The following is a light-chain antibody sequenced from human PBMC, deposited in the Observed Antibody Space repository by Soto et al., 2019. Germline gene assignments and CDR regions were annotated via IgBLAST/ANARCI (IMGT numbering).Light chain of an antibody. J-gene: IGLJ1*01. CDR3: SSYTITSTYV. CDR2: EVS. V-gene: IGLV2-14*01. CDR1: SSDVGGYNY. Sequence: QSALTQPASVSGSPGQSTTISCTGTSSDVGGYNYVSWYQQHPGKAPKLVIYEVSDRPSGVSNRFSGSKSGNTASLTISGLQAEDEADYYCSSYTITSTYVFGTGTKVTVL.